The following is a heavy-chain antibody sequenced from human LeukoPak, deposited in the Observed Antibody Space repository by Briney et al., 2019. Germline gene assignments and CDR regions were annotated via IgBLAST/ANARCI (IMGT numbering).Heavy chain of an antibody. CDR2: ISWNSGSI. CDR1: GFTFDDYA. D-gene: IGHD5-24*01. V-gene: IGHV3-9*01. J-gene: IGHJ2*01. Sequence: GRSLRLSCAASGFTFDDYAMHWVRQAPGKGLEWVSGISWNSGSIGYADSVKGRFTISRDNAKNSLYLQMNSLRAEDTALYYCAKGLEIPTGRYFDLWGRGTLVTVSS. CDR3: AKGLEIPTGRYFDL.